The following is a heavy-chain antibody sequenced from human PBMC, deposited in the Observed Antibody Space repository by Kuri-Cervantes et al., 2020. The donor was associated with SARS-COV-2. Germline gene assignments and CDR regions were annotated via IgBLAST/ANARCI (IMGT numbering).Heavy chain of an antibody. CDR3: ATHRSLRFLEWFRY. J-gene: IGHJ4*02. Sequence: GESLKISCKVSGYTLTELSMHWVRQAPGKGLEWVRGFDPEDGETIYAQKFQGRVTMTEDTSTDTAYMELSSLRSEDTAVYYCATHRSLRFLEWFRYWGQGTLVTVSS. CDR1: GYTLTELS. D-gene: IGHD3-3*01. V-gene: IGHV1-24*01. CDR2: FDPEDGET.